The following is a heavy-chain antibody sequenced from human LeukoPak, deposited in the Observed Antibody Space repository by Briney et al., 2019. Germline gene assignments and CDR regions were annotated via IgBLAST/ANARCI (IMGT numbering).Heavy chain of an antibody. J-gene: IGHJ4*02. D-gene: IGHD3-3*01. Sequence: GGSLRLSCAASGFTLSSYGIHWVRQAPGKGLEWVAVISYDGSNKYYADSVKGRFTISRDNSKNTLYLQMDSLRAEDTAVYYCVEGHYYFDYWGQGTLVTVSS. V-gene: IGHV3-30*03. CDR2: ISYDGSNK. CDR1: GFTLSSYG. CDR3: VEGHYYFDY.